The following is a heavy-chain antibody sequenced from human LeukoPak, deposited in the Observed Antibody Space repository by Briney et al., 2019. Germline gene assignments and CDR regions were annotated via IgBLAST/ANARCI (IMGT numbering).Heavy chain of an antibody. CDR3: ARDHPNCAGTSCLLFDY. V-gene: IGHV3-23*01. J-gene: IGHJ4*02. D-gene: IGHD2-2*01. CDR2: ITSGGGST. CDR1: GFTFSTYA. Sequence: GGSLRLSCAASGFTFSTYAMSWFRQAPGKGLEWVSTITSGGGSTYYADSVKGRFTISRDSSKNTLYLRVNSLRAEDTAVYYCARDHPNCAGTSCLLFDYWGQGTLVTVSS.